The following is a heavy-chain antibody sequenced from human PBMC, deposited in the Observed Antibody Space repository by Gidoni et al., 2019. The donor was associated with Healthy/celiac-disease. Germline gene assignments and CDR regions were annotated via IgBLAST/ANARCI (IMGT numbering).Heavy chain of an antibody. Sequence: EVQLVESGGGLVQPGGSLRLSCAASGFTFSSYELNWFRQAPGKGLEWVSYISSSGSTIYYADSVKGRFTISRDNAKNSLYLQMNSLRAEDTAVYYCARVDCTNGVCLHYYYYGMDVWGQGTTVTVSS. V-gene: IGHV3-48*03. CDR2: ISSSGSTI. CDR3: ARVDCTNGVCLHYYYYGMDV. J-gene: IGHJ6*02. D-gene: IGHD2-8*01. CDR1: GFTFSSYE.